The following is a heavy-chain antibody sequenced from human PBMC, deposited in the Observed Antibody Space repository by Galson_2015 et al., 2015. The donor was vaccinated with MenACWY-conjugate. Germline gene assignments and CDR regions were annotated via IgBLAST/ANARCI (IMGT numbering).Heavy chain of an antibody. V-gene: IGHV5-51*03. CDR1: GYTFRNYW. D-gene: IGHD3-3*01. CDR2: ITPGEGNN. Sequence: QSGAEVKKPGESLTISCKASGYTFRNYWIGWVRQMPGKGLEWMGIITPGEGNNLITPPFQGQVTISADMSINTAYLHWSSLKASDSAIYYCASRPVGTILYWGQGTLVTVSS. CDR3: ASRPVGTILY. J-gene: IGHJ4*02.